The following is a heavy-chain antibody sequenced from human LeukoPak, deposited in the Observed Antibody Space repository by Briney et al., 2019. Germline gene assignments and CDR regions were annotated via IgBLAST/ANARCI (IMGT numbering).Heavy chain of an antibody. V-gene: IGHV4-38-2*02. CDR3: ARDLEWHDALDI. D-gene: IGHD3-3*01. J-gene: IGHJ3*02. CDR1: GYSISSGYY. CDR2: SYRSGSP. Sequence: PSETLSLTCAVSGYSISSGYYWGWIRQAPGRGLEWIGSSYRSGSPYYNPSLKGRVTISVATSKNQFSLKLSSVTAAETAVYYCARDLEWHDALDIWGQGTMVTVSS.